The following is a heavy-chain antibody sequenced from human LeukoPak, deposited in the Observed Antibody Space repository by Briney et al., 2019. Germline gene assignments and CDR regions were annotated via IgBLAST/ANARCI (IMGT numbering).Heavy chain of an antibody. CDR3: ARDSCSGGSCYLDY. J-gene: IGHJ4*02. CDR2: ISSSSSTI. V-gene: IGHV3-48*01. CDR1: GFTFSSYS. D-gene: IGHD2-15*01. Sequence: GGPLRLSCAASGFTFSSYSINWVRQAPGKGLEWVSYISSSSSTIYYADSVKGRFTISRDNAKNSLYLQMNSLRAEDTAVYYCARDSCSGGSCYLDYWGQGTLVTVSS.